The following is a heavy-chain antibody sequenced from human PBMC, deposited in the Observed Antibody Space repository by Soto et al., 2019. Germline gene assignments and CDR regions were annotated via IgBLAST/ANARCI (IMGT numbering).Heavy chain of an antibody. D-gene: IGHD6-19*01. CDR2: ISSSSSTI. Sequence: EVQLVESGGGLVQPGGSLRLSCAASGFTFSRYSMNWVRQAPGKGLEWVSYISSSSSTIYHADSVKGRFTISRDNAKNSLYLQMYSLRDEDTAVYYCARGHSSGYNWFDPWGQGTLVTVSS. V-gene: IGHV3-48*02. CDR3: ARGHSSGYNWFDP. J-gene: IGHJ5*02. CDR1: GFTFSRYS.